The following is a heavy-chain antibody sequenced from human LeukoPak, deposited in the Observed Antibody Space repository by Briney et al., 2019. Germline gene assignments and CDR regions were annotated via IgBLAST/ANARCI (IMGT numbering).Heavy chain of an antibody. D-gene: IGHD2-2*01. Sequence: PGGSLRLSCAASEFTFSSYDMHWVRQAPGKGLEWVAFIRYDGSNKYYADSVKGRFTISRDNSKNTLYLQMNSLRAEDTAVYYCAKDRSSLRVVVPAAPSYWGQGTLVTVSS. CDR2: IRYDGSNK. J-gene: IGHJ4*02. CDR3: AKDRSSLRVVVPAAPSY. CDR1: EFTFSSYD. V-gene: IGHV3-30*02.